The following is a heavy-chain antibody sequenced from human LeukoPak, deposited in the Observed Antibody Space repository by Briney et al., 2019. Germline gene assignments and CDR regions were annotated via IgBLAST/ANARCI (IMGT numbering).Heavy chain of an antibody. Sequence: RAETLSLTCAVYGGSFSGYYWSWIRQPPGKGLEWIGEINHSGSTNYNPSLKSRVTISVDTSKNQFSLKLSSVTAADTAVYYCARCGYSLSYYYYGMDVWGQGTTVTVSS. CDR2: INHSGST. J-gene: IGHJ6*02. CDR3: ARCGYSLSYYYYGMDV. V-gene: IGHV4-34*01. CDR1: GGSFSGYY. D-gene: IGHD5-18*01.